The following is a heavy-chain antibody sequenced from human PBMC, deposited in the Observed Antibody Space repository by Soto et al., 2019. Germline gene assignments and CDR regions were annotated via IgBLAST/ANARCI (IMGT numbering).Heavy chain of an antibody. Sequence: SETLSLTCAVYGGSFSGYYWSWIRQPPGKGLEWIGEINHSGSTNYNPSLKSRVTISVDTSKNQFSLKLSSVTAADTAVYYCARGPPITMVRGYVIYYYMDVWGKGTTVTVSS. CDR3: ARGPPITMVRGYVIYYYMDV. CDR2: INHSGST. CDR1: GGSFSGYY. J-gene: IGHJ6*03. V-gene: IGHV4-34*01. D-gene: IGHD3-10*01.